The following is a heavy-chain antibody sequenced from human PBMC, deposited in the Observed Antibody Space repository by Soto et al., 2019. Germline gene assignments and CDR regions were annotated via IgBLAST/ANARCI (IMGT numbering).Heavy chain of an antibody. J-gene: IGHJ4*02. D-gene: IGHD6-6*01. CDR1: GGSISSSSYY. CDR3: ARLPLTKYSSSDY. CDR2: IYYSGST. Sequence: SETLSLTCTVSGGSISSSSYYWGWIRQPPGKGLEWIGSIYYSGSTYYSPSLKSRVTISVDTSKNQFSLKLSSVTAADTAVYYCARLPLTKYSSSDYWGQGTLVTVSS. V-gene: IGHV4-39*01.